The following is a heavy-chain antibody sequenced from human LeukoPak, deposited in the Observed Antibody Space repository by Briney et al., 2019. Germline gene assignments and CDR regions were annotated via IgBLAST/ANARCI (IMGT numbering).Heavy chain of an antibody. D-gene: IGHD5-18*01. CDR2: IYYSGST. CDR3: ARFKVDTAMVTLFYYFDY. V-gene: IGHV4-31*02. J-gene: IGHJ4*02. CDR1: GFTFSSSA. Sequence: LRLSCAASGFTFSSSAMSWIRQHPGKGLEWIGYIYYSGSTYYNPSLKSRVTISVDTSKNQFSLKLSSVTAADTAVYYCARFKVDTAMVTLFYYFDYWGQGTLVTVSS.